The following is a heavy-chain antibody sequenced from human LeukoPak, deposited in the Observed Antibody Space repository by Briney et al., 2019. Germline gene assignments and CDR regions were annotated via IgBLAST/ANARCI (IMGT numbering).Heavy chain of an antibody. CDR1: GFTFSSYS. Sequence: GGSLRLSCAASGFTFSSYSMNWVRQAPGKGLEWVSYISSSSSTIYYADSVKGRFTISRDNAKNSLYLQMNSLGAEDTAVYYCARESSSSWYNWFDPWGQGTLVTVSS. V-gene: IGHV3-48*01. CDR3: ARESSSSWYNWFDP. CDR2: ISSSSSTI. D-gene: IGHD6-13*01. J-gene: IGHJ5*02.